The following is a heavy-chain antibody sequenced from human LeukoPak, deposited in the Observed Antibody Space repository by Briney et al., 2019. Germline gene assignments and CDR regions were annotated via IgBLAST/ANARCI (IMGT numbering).Heavy chain of an antibody. D-gene: IGHD5-18*01. CDR1: GGSISSHY. CDR3: ARVTHTELSTWFDP. CDR2: IYYSGST. V-gene: IGHV4-59*11. J-gene: IGHJ5*02. Sequence: PSETLSLTCTVSGGSISSHYWSWIRQPPGKGLEWIGYIYYSGSTNYNPSLKSRVTISVDTSKNQFSLKLSSVTAADTAVYYCARVTHTELSTWFDPWGEGTLVTVSS.